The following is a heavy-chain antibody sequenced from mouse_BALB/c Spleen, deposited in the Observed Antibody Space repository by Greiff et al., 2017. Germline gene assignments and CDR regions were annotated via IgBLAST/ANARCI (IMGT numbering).Heavy chain of an antibody. CDR3: ARYLITTAYAMDY. CDR1: GVSFTSGY. J-gene: IGHJ4*01. Sequence: EVQLVESGPSLVKPSQSLSLTCSVTGVSFTSGYWNWIRKFPGNKLEYMGYISYSGSTYYNPSLKSRISITRTTSKNQYYLQLNSVTTEETATYYFARYLITTAYAMDYWGQRTSVTVSS. D-gene: IGHD2-4*01. V-gene: IGHV3-8*02. CDR2: ISYSGST.